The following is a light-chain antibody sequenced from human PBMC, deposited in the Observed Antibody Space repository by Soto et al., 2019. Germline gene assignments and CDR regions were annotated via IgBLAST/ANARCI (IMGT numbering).Light chain of an antibody. V-gene: IGLV2-8*01. Sequence: QSALTQPPSASGSPGQSVTISCTGTSSDVGGYNYVSWYQLNPGKAPKLMIYEVTKRPSGVPVRFSGSKSGNTASLTVSGLQTEDEADYYCSSYSGTNIVFGTGTKVTVL. CDR3: SSYSGTNIV. J-gene: IGLJ1*01. CDR1: SSDVGGYNY. CDR2: EVT.